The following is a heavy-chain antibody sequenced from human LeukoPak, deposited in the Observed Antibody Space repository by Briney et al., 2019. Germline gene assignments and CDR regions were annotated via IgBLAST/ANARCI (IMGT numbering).Heavy chain of an antibody. CDR1: GDSISSYY. J-gene: IGHJ4*02. D-gene: IGHD3-22*01. Sequence: SETLSLTCTVSGDSISSYYWSWIRQPPGKGLEWIGYIYYSGSTNHNPSLKSRVTISVDTSKNQFSLRLSSVTAADTAVYYCARVNYYDSSGTDYWGQGTLVTVSS. CDR2: IYYSGST. CDR3: ARVNYYDSSGTDY. V-gene: IGHV4-59*01.